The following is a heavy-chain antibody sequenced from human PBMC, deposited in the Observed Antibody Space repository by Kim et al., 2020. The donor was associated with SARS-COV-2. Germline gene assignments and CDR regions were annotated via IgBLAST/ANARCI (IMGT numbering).Heavy chain of an antibody. J-gene: IGHJ4*02. CDR1: GFTFSSYG. Sequence: GGSLRLSCAASGFTFSSYGMHWVRQAPGKGLEWVAVISYDGSNKYYADSVKGRFTISRDNSKNTLYLQMNSLRAEDTAVYYCAGSGYSYGFDYWGQGTLVTVSS. CDR2: ISYDGSNK. V-gene: IGHV3-30*03. CDR3: AGSGYSYGFDY. D-gene: IGHD5-18*01.